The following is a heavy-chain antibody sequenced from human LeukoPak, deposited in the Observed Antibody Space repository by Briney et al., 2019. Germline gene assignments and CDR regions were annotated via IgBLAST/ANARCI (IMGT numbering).Heavy chain of an antibody. CDR3: ASSLLTPSIAARPWRYYYMDV. CDR2: ISYDGSNK. Sequence: PGGSLRLSCAASGFTFSSYAMHWVRQAPGKGLEWVAVISYDGSNKYYADSVKGRFTISRDNSKNTLYLQMNSLRAEDTAVYYCASSLLTPSIAARPWRYYYMDVWGKGTTVTVSS. CDR1: GFTFSSYA. J-gene: IGHJ6*03. V-gene: IGHV3-30-3*01. D-gene: IGHD6-6*01.